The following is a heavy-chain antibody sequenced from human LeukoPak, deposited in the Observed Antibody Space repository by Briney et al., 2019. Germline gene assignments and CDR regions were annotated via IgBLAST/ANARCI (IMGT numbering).Heavy chain of an antibody. CDR1: GGSISSYY. D-gene: IGHD2-2*01. Sequence: SETLSLTCTVSGGSISSYYWSWIRQPAGKGLEWIGRIYTSGSTNYNPSLKSRVTMSVDTSKNQFSLKLSSVTAADTAVYYCARVRSLPAAMGGDWFDPWGQGTLVSVSS. J-gene: IGHJ5*02. V-gene: IGHV4-4*07. CDR3: ARVRSLPAAMGGDWFDP. CDR2: IYTSGST.